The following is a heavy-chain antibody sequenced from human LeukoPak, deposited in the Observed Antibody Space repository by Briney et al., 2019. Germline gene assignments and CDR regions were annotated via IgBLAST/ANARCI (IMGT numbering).Heavy chain of an antibody. J-gene: IGHJ4*02. V-gene: IGHV4-59*01. Sequence: SETLSLTCTVSGGSISSYYWTWIRQPPGKGLEWVGDIFYSGSTNYNPSLKSRVSISVDTSKNQFSLKLSSVTAADTAVYYCASSYSSDWYSRWIDYWGQGTLVTVSS. CDR1: GGSISSYY. CDR3: ASSYSSDWYSRWIDY. D-gene: IGHD6-19*01. CDR2: IFYSGST.